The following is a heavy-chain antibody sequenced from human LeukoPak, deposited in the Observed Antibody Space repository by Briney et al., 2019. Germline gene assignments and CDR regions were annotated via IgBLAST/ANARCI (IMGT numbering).Heavy chain of an antibody. J-gene: IGHJ4*02. V-gene: IGHV6-1*01. CDR3: VRGGHFEY. CDR2: TYYRSTWYY. CDR1: GDSVSSSTSA. Sequence: SQTLSLTCAISGDSVSSSTSAWNWIRYSPSRGLRWLGRTYYRSTWYYDYAVSVKSRISINPDTSRNQFSLQLNSVTPEDTAVYYCVRGGHFEYWGQGTLVTVSS. D-gene: IGHD6-25*01.